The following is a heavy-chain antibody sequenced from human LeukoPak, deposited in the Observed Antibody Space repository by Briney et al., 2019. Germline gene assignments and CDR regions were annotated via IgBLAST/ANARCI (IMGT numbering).Heavy chain of an antibody. J-gene: IGHJ6*04. CDR1: GGSFSGYY. Sequence: PSETLSLTCAVYGGSFSGYYWSWIRQPPGKGLEWIGEINHSGSTNYNPSLKSRVTISVDTSKNQFSLKLSSVTAADTAVYYCARAYGRYNWNEGYYYYYGMDVWGKGTTVTVSS. CDR2: INHSGST. CDR3: ARAYGRYNWNEGYYYYYGMDV. D-gene: IGHD1-1*01. V-gene: IGHV4-34*01.